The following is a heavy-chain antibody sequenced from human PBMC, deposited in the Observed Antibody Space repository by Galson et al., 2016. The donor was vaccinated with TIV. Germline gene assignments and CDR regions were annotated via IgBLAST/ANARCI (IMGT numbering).Heavy chain of an antibody. V-gene: IGHV5-10-1*01. J-gene: IGHJ4*02. Sequence: QSGAEVKKPGESLRISCKASGSNFTNYWIIWVRQMPGRGLEWVGRIDPEDSYTEYSPSFQGHVTISTDKSIGTSYLQWSSLKASDTAIYYCARPHYGDGDYWGLETLVTVSS. CDR2: IDPEDSYT. CDR1: GSNFTNYW. CDR3: ARPHYGDGDY. D-gene: IGHD4-17*01.